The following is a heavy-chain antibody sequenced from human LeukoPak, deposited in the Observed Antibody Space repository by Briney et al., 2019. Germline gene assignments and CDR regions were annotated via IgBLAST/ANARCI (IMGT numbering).Heavy chain of an antibody. V-gene: IGHV3-23*01. CDR1: GVTLSTYA. Sequence: PGGSLRLSCAASGVTLSTYAMSWARQAPGKGLEWVSGISSSGSGDNTYYADSVKGRFTISRDNSKNTLYLQMNSLRAEDTAVYYCARVRYSSSSGEFDCWGQGTLVTVSS. CDR3: ARVRYSSSSGEFDC. CDR2: ISSSGSGDNT. J-gene: IGHJ4*02. D-gene: IGHD6-6*01.